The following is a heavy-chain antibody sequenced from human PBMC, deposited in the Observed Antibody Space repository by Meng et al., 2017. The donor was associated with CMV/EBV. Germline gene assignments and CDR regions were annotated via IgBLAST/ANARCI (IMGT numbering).Heavy chain of an antibody. CDR2: IYTSGST. CDR3: AREMPIAAAGCFDY. Sequence: QVRRQGVGPGWGRPPGTPSLTCTVSVGSISSYYWGWIRQPAGKGLEWIGRIYTSGSTNYNPSLKSRVTMSVDTSKNQFSLKLSSVTAADTAVYYCAREMPIAAAGCFDYWGQGTLVTVSS. CDR1: VGSISSYY. D-gene: IGHD6-13*01. V-gene: IGHV4-4*07. J-gene: IGHJ4*02.